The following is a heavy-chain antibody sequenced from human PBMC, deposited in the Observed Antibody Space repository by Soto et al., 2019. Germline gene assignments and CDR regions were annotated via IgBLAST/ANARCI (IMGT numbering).Heavy chain of an antibody. CDR1: GASISSVYW. Sequence: QVHLQESGPGLVKPSGTLSLTCDVSGASISSVYWWSWVRQSPGKGLEWIGEISQRGSANYRPSLKSRVTMSLDTSKNQFSLRLTSVTAPDTAVYYCARYSAVSGTYYFDYWGQGTLVTVSS. D-gene: IGHD6-13*01. V-gene: IGHV4-4*02. CDR2: ISQRGSA. CDR3: ARYSAVSGTYYFDY. J-gene: IGHJ4*02.